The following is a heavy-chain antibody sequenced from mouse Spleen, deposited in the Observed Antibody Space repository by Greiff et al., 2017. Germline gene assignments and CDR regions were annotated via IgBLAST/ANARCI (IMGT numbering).Heavy chain of an antibody. D-gene: IGHD1-1*01. V-gene: IGHV1S56*01. CDR1: GYTFTSYY. CDR3: ASRGYYYGSSYWYFDV. J-gene: IGHJ1*01. Sequence: VQVVESGPELVKPGASVRISCKASGYTFTSYYIHWVKQRPGQGLEWIGWIYPGNVNTKYNEKFKGKATLTADKSSSTAYMQLSSLTSEDSAVYFFASRGYYYGSSYWYFDVWGAGTTVTVSS. CDR2: IYPGNVNT.